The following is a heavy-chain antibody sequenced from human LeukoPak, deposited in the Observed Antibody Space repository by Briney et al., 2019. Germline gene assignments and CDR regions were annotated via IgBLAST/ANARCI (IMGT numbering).Heavy chain of an antibody. CDR1: GGSISSGDDY. J-gene: IGHJ4*02. V-gene: IGHV4-30-4*01. Sequence: SQTLSLTCTVSGGSISSGDDYWSWIRQPPGKGLEWIGYIYYSGSTYSNPSLKSRVTISVDTSKNQFSLKLSSVTAADTAVYYCARVGGYYDSSGPDYWGRGTLVTVSS. D-gene: IGHD3-22*01. CDR2: IYYSGST. CDR3: ARVGGYYDSSGPDY.